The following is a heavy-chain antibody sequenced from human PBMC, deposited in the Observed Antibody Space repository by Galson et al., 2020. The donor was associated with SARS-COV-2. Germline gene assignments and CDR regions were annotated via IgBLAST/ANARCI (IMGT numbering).Heavy chain of an antibody. Sequence: KMSGPTLVKPTQTLTLTCTFSGFSLSTSGVGVGWIRQPPGKALEWLALIYWDDDKRYSPSLKSRLTITKDTSKNQVVLTMTNMDPVDTATYYCANTRALSTYYYDSSGYYYEGWGQGTLVTVSS. CDR3: ANTRALSTYYYDSSGYYYEG. J-gene: IGHJ4*02. CDR1: GFSLSTSGVG. V-gene: IGHV2-5*02. D-gene: IGHD3-22*01. CDR2: IYWDDDK.